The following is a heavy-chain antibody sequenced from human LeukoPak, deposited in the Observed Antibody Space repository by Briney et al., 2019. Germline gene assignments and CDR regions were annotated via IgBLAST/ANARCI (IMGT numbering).Heavy chain of an antibody. CDR1: GGSISNYY. Sequence: PSETLSLTCSVSGGSISNYYWSWIRQPAGKGLERIGRIYTSGSTNYNPSLKSRLTMSVDTSKNQFSLKLSSVTAADTAVYYCARDRFWSGYYLYFDYWGQGTLVTVSS. V-gene: IGHV4-4*07. CDR2: IYTSGST. D-gene: IGHD3-3*01. J-gene: IGHJ4*02. CDR3: ARDRFWSGYYLYFDY.